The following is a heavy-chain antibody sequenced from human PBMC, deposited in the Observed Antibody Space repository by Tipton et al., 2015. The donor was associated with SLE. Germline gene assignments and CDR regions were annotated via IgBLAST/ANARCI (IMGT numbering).Heavy chain of an antibody. CDR2: IYTSGST. D-gene: IGHD3-10*01. Sequence: TLSLTCTVSGGSISSGSYYWSWIRQPAGKGLEWIGRIYTSGSTNYNPSLKSRVTISVDTSKNQFSLKLSSVTAADTAVYYCASSSLWFRELLWAFDIWGQGTMVTVSS. CDR1: GGSISSGSYY. V-gene: IGHV4-61*02. CDR3: ASSSLWFRELLWAFDI. J-gene: IGHJ3*02.